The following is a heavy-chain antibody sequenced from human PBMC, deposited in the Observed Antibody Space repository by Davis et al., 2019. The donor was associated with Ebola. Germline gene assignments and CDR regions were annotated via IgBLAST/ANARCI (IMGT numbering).Heavy chain of an antibody. Sequence: ASVKVSCKASGYTFKNSAISWVRQAPGQGLEWMGWISAYNGNTAYAQILQGRVTMTTDTSTGTAYMELRSLRSDDTAVYYCARAIRYCTNGVCYADGMDVWGKGTTVTVSS. CDR2: ISAYNGNT. CDR3: ARAIRYCTNGVCYADGMDV. J-gene: IGHJ6*04. V-gene: IGHV1-18*01. CDR1: GYTFKNSA. D-gene: IGHD2-8*01.